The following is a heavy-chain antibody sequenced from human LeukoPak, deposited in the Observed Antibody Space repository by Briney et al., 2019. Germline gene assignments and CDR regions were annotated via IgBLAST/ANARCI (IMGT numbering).Heavy chain of an antibody. CDR2: ITSSSRYI. CDR1: GFTFSSYS. J-gene: IGHJ4*02. CDR3: ARDGVGYDYDY. V-gene: IGHV3-21*01. D-gene: IGHD5-12*01. Sequence: PGGSLRLSCAASGFTFSSYSMNWVRQAPGKGLEWVSSITSSSRYIYYPDSVKGRFTISRDNAKNSLYLHMNSLTAEDTAVYYCARDGVGYDYDYWGQGTLVTVSS.